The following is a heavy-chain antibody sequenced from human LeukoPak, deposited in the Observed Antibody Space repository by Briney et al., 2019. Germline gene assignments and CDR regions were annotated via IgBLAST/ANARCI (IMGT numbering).Heavy chain of an antibody. Sequence: SETLSLTCAVSGTSIRSGTYYWSWIRQPAGKGLEWIGRIYTSGGTNYNPSLKSRVIISVDTSKNQFSLKLSSVTAADTAVYYCARGPVFSLERGSFDYWGQGTLVTVSS. V-gene: IGHV4-61*02. CDR2: IYTSGGT. CDR1: GTSIRSGTYY. CDR3: ARGPVFSLERGSFDY. D-gene: IGHD3-10*01. J-gene: IGHJ4*02.